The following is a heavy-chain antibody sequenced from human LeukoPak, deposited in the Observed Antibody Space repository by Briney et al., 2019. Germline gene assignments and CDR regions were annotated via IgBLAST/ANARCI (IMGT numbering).Heavy chain of an antibody. J-gene: IGHJ4*02. V-gene: IGHV4-4*07. D-gene: IGHD1-26*01. CDR1: GGSISSYY. CDR2: IYTSGST. Sequence: SETLSLTCTVSGGSISSYYWSWIRQPAGKGLEWIGRIYTSGSTNYNPSLKSRVTMSVDTSKNQFSLKLSSVTAADTAVYYRARDRIVGATLVHCGFDYWGQGTLVTVSS. CDR3: ARDRIVGATLVHCGFDY.